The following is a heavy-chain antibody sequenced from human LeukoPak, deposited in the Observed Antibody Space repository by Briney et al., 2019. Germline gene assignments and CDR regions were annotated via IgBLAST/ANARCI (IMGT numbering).Heavy chain of an antibody. CDR2: IHYSGRT. D-gene: IGHD6-6*01. J-gene: IGHJ4*02. CDR1: GDSINNNY. V-gene: IGHV4-39*02. CDR3: ERGSIAPDY. Sequence: SETLSLTCTVSGDSINNNYWGWIRQPPGKGLEWIGSIHYSGRTYYNPSLKSRVTISVDTSKNHLSLRLRSVTAADTAVYYCERGSIAPDYWGQGILVTVSS.